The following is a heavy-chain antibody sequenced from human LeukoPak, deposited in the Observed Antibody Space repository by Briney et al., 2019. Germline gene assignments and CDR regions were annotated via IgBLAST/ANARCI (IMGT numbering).Heavy chain of an antibody. CDR1: GGSFSGYY. J-gene: IGHJ4*02. CDR3: ARGGITGTTDYFDD. Sequence: SETLSLTCAVYGGSFSGYYWSWIRQPPGKGLEWIGEINHSGSTNYNPSLKSRVTTSVNTSKNQFSLKLSSVTAADTAVYYCARGGITGTTDYFDDWGQGTLVTVSS. D-gene: IGHD1-7*01. CDR2: INHSGST. V-gene: IGHV4-34*01.